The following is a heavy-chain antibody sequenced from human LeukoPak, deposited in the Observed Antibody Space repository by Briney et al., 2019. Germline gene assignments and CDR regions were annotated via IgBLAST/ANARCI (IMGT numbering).Heavy chain of an antibody. CDR2: IYHSGST. Sequence: RTSETLSLTCAVSGYSIRSGYYWGWIRQPPGKGLEWIGSIYHSGSTYYNPSLKSRVTISVDTSKNQFSLKLSSVTAADTAVYYCARAVHRKDTAMDYFDYWGQGTLVTVSS. V-gene: IGHV4-38-2*01. J-gene: IGHJ4*02. CDR3: ARAVHRKDTAMDYFDY. D-gene: IGHD5-18*01. CDR1: GYSIRSGYY.